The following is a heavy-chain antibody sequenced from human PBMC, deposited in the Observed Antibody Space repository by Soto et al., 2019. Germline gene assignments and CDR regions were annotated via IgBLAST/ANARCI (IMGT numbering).Heavy chain of an antibody. J-gene: IGHJ3*02. Sequence: PGGSLRLSCAASGFTFSSYAMSWVRQAPGKGLEWVSAISYGGSSKYYADSVKGRFTISRDNSKNTLYLQMNSLRAEDTAVYYCARGYCSGGSCYLPDAFDIWGQGTMVTVSS. CDR3: ARGYCSGGSCYLPDAFDI. CDR2: ISYGGSSK. D-gene: IGHD2-15*01. CDR1: GFTFSSYA. V-gene: IGHV3-23*01.